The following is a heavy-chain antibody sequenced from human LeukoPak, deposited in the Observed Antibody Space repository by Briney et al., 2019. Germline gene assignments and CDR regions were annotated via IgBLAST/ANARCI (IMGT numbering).Heavy chain of an antibody. D-gene: IGHD1-1*01. CDR2: INTNTGNP. J-gene: IGHJ3*02. V-gene: IGHV7-4-1*02. Sequence: ASVKVSCKASGYTFTSYAMNWVRQAPGQGLEWMGWINTNTGNPTYAQGFIGRFVFSLDTSVSTAYLQISSLKAEDTAVYYCARALTDYSQLPSDAFDIWGQGTMVTVSS. CDR3: ARALTDYSQLPSDAFDI. CDR1: GYTFTSYA.